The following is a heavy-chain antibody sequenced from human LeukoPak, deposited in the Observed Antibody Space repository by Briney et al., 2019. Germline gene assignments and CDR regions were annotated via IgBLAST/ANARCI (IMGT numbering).Heavy chain of an antibody. CDR3: AKGTTVTNYYYDDMDV. V-gene: IGHV3-23*01. Sequence: GGSLRLSCAASGFTFSSYAMSWVRQAPGKGLERLSAVSGSGGSTYYADSVKGRFTISRDNSKNTLYLQMNSLRAEDTAVYYCAKGTTVTNYYYDDMDVWGKETTVTVSS. CDR1: GFTFSSYA. D-gene: IGHD4-17*01. CDR2: VSGSGGST. J-gene: IGHJ6*03.